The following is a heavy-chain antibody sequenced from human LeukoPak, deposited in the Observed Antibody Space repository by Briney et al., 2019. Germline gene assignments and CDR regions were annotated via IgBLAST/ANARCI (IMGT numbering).Heavy chain of an antibody. CDR3: ARRVYCSSTSCYRTPYFDY. Sequence: SETLSLTCTVSGGSISSSSYYWGWIRQPPGKGLEWIGSIYYSGSTYYNPSLKSRVTISVDTSKYQCSLKLSSVTAADTAVYYCARRVYCSSTSCYRTPYFDYWGQGTLVTVSS. D-gene: IGHD2-2*01. V-gene: IGHV4-39*01. CDR1: GGSISSSSYY. CDR2: IYYSGST. J-gene: IGHJ4*02.